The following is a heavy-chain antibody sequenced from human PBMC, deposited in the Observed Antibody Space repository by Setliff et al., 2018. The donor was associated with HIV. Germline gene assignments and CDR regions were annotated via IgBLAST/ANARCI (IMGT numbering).Heavy chain of an antibody. J-gene: IGHJ3*02. CDR1: GDLIRSSYYY. CDR2: VYYSGVT. Sequence: KSSETLSLTCDVSGDLIRSSYYYWAWIRQSPGRGLEWIGSVYYSGVTHYNPSLKSRATISVDTSMNHFSLNLTSVTAADTAVYFCARCWYSSGWLPGPDAFDIWGQGTMVTVSS. V-gene: IGHV4-39*07. CDR3: ARCWYSSGWLPGPDAFDI. D-gene: IGHD6-19*01.